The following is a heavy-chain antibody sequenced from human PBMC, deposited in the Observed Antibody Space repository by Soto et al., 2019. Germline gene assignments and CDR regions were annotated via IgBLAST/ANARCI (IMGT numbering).Heavy chain of an antibody. Sequence: QVQLVQSGAEVKKPGSSVKVSCKASGGTFSSYAISWVRQAPGQGLEWMGGIIPIFGTANYAQKFQGRVTIPADDAPSTAYMELRSLRAEETAVYYCARGGGGIAARGGYYYYGMDVWGQGTTVTVSS. V-gene: IGHV1-69*12. CDR2: IIPIFGTA. J-gene: IGHJ6*02. D-gene: IGHD6-6*01. CDR1: GGTFSSYA. CDR3: ARGGGGIAARGGYYYYGMDV.